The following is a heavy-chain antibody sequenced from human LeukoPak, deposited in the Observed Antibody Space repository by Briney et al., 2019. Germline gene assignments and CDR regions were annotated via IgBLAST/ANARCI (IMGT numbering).Heavy chain of an antibody. CDR3: AKDGGLWVSAHWGDS. CDR2: ITTSDGNT. CDR1: GFTFSSYT. V-gene: IGHV3-23*01. D-gene: IGHD7-27*01. Sequence: GGSLRLSCAASGFTFSSYTMSWVRQAPGKGLEWVSTITTSDGNTYYADSVKGRFTVSRDNSKSTLYLQMNSLRAEDTAVYYCAKDGGLWVSAHWGDSWGRGTLVTVSS. J-gene: IGHJ4*02.